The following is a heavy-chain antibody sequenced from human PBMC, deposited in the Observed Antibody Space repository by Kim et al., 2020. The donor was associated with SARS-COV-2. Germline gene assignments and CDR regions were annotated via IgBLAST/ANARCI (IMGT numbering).Heavy chain of an antibody. Sequence: SETLSLTCTVSGGSISSGGYYWSWIRQHPGKGLEWIGYIYYSGSTYYNPSLKSRVTISVDTSKNQFSLKLSSVTAADTAVYYCVRGHVGSGYYPAGEYAFDIWGQGTMVTVSS. J-gene: IGHJ3*02. V-gene: IGHV4-31*03. CDR3: VRGHVGSGYYPAGEYAFDI. CDR1: GGSISSGGYY. CDR2: IYYSGST. D-gene: IGHD3-22*01.